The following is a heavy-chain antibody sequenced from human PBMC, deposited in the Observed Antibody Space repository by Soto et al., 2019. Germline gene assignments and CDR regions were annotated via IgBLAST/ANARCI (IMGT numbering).Heavy chain of an antibody. V-gene: IGHV3-23*01. CDR1: GFTFSSYA. Sequence: EVQLLESGGGLARPGGALRLCCTASGFTFSSYAMTWVRQAPGKGLAWVSGISGSGGTTHYTDAVKGRFTVSRDNSNNTVCLQTNSLRVEDTAVYYCARGQGIVMFPVPVGIVNRPKPTGFDYWGQGTLVTVST. J-gene: IGHJ4*02. CDR3: ARGQGIVMFPVPVGIVNRPKPTGFDY. D-gene: IGHD2-15*01. CDR2: ISGSGGTT.